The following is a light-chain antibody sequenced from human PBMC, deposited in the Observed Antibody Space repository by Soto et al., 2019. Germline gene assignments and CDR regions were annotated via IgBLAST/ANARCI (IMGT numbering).Light chain of an antibody. CDR3: SSSTSSSPPYV. CDR2: DVS. CDR1: SSDVGGYNY. J-gene: IGLJ1*01. Sequence: QSALTQPASVSGSPGQSITISCTGTSSDVGGYNYVSWYQQHPGKAPKLMIYDVSNRPSGVSNRFSGSKSGNTASLTISGLQAEDEADYYCSSSTSSSPPYVFGTGTKVTVL. V-gene: IGLV2-14*01.